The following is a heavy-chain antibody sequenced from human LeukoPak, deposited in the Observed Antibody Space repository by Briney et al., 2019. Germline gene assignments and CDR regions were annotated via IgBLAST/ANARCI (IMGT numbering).Heavy chain of an antibody. V-gene: IGHV5-51*01. D-gene: IGHD3-16*01. CDR2: IYPGDSDT. CDR3: ARPSFRAFDI. CDR1: GYSFSTYW. Sequence: GESLKISCKGSGYSFSTYWIGWVRQMPGKGLEWMGIIYPGDSDTRYSPSFQGQVIISVDKSISTAYLQWSSLKASDTAIYYCARPSFRAFDIWGQGTMATVSS. J-gene: IGHJ3*02.